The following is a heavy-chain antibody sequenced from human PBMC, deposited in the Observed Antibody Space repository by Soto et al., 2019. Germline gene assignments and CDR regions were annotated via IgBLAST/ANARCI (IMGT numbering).Heavy chain of an antibody. CDR3: ARDRDYYDSSGYYFLDY. D-gene: IGHD3-22*01. CDR1: GFTFSSYG. J-gene: IGHJ4*02. CDR2: IWYDGSNK. Sequence: PGGSLRLSCAASGFTFSSYGMHWVRQAPGKGLEWVAVIWYDGSNKYYADSVKGRFTISRDNSKNTLYLQMNSLRAEDTAVYYCARDRDYYDSSGYYFLDYWGQGTLVTVSS. V-gene: IGHV3-33*01.